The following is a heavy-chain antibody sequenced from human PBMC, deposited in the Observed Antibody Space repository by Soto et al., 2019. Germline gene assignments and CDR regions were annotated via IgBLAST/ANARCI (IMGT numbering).Heavy chain of an antibody. J-gene: IGHJ5*02. CDR2: ISYSGST. CDR3: AKGQGVLGP. CDR1: GGSISSYY. Sequence: QVPLQESGPGLVKPSETVSLTCTVSGGSISSYYWSWIRQPPGKGLEWIGYISYSGSTNYNPSLNSLVTISVDTSKSHFSLKLSSVTASDTAVYYCAKGQGVLGPWGQGTLVTVSS. V-gene: IGHV4-59*08. D-gene: IGHD3-16*01.